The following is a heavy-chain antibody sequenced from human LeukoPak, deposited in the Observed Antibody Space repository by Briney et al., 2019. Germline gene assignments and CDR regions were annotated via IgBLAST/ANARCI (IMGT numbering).Heavy chain of an antibody. Sequence: GGSLRLSCAASGFTFDDYGMSWVRQAPGKGLERVSGINWNGGSTGYADSVKGRFTISRDNAKNSLYLQMNSLRAEDTAFYYCARGSNSGYYYFDYWGQGTLVTVSS. CDR1: GFTFDDYG. V-gene: IGHV3-20*04. CDR2: INWNGGST. J-gene: IGHJ4*02. CDR3: ARGSNSGYYYFDY. D-gene: IGHD5-12*01.